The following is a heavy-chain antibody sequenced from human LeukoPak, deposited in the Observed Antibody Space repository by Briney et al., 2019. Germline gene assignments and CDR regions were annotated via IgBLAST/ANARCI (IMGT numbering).Heavy chain of an antibody. D-gene: IGHD3-10*01. V-gene: IGHV3-48*03. CDR1: GFTFSSYE. CDR2: ISSSGGTI. Sequence: GGSLRLSCAASGFTFSSYEMNWVRQAPGKGLEWVSYISSSGGTIYYADSVKGRFTISRDNAKNSLYLQMNSLRAEDTAVYYCASELLWFGESIMDVWGKGTTVTVSS. J-gene: IGHJ6*04. CDR3: ASELLWFGESIMDV.